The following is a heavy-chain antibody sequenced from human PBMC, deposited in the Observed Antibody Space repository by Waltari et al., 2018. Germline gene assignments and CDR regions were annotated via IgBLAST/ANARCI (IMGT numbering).Heavy chain of an antibody. J-gene: IGHJ5*02. CDR2: ITPNSGDT. D-gene: IGHD2-2*01. Sequence: QVQLVQSGAEVKKPGASVKVSCKASGYTLTSYYMHWVRQAPGQGLEWVGRITPNSGDTNKRRKFQDRFTMTRDTSVNTAYMVVGRLTADDTAVYFCARESAFSTSWYPGFDPWGQGTLVTVAS. CDR1: GYTLTSYY. V-gene: IGHV1-2*06. CDR3: ARESAFSTSWYPGFDP.